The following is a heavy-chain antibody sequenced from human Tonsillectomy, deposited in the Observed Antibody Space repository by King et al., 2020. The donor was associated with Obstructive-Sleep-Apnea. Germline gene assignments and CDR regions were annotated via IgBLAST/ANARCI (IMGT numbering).Heavy chain of an antibody. Sequence: VQLVESGGGLVKPGGSLRLSCAASGFTFSSYSMNWVRQAPGKGLEWVSSISGTSSYIYYADSLKGRFTISRDNAKNSLYMQMNSLSAEDTAVYYCARADSFDSSGYSAVVGYWGQGPLVTVSS. CDR2: ISGTSSYI. D-gene: IGHD3-22*01. V-gene: IGHV3-21*01. J-gene: IGHJ4*02. CDR1: GFTFSSYS. CDR3: ARADSFDSSGYSAVVGY.